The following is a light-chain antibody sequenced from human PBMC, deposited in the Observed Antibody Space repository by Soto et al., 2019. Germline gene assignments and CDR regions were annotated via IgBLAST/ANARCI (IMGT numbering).Light chain of an antibody. CDR1: QSVSSY. Sequence: AQFPATLSFSPGDGATLSCRASQSVSSYLAWYQQRRGQAPRLLIYDSSNRATGVPARFSGSGSGTDFSLIISSLEPEDFAVYYCQQRSVWPLTFGGGTKVDI. J-gene: IGKJ4*01. CDR2: DSS. CDR3: QQRSVWPLT. V-gene: IGKV3-11*01.